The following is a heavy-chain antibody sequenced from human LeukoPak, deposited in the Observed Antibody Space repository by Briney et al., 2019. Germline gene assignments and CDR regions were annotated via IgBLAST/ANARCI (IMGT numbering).Heavy chain of an antibody. Sequence: GGSLRLSCAASGFTFSSYNMNWVRQVPGKGLVWVSRINSHGSSTSYADSVKGRFTISRDNAKNTLYLQMNSLRVEDTAVYYCARGPPDGSGSYYPGADWGQGTLVTVSS. CDR2: INSHGSST. J-gene: IGHJ4*02. V-gene: IGHV3-74*01. CDR1: GFTFSSYN. CDR3: ARGPPDGSGSYYPGAD. D-gene: IGHD3-10*01.